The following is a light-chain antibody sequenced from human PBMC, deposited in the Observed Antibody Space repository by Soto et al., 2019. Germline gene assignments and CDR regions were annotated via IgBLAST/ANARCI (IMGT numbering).Light chain of an antibody. CDR1: SSDVGGYNY. J-gene: IGLJ2*01. V-gene: IGLV2-14*01. CDR3: SSYTSSSTPRAHVV. Sequence: QSALTQPASVSGSPGQSITISCTGTSSDVGGYNYVSWYQQHPGKAPKLMIYDVSNRPSGVSNRFSGSKSGNTASLTISGLQAEDEADYYCSSYTSSSTPRAHVVFGGGTQLTVL. CDR2: DVS.